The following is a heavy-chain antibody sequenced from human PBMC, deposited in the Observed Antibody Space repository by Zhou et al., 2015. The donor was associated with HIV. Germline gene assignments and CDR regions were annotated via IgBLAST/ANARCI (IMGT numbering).Heavy chain of an antibody. CDR3: ARGLMAGPAFPPF. CDR2: ITINESNT. Sequence: EVQLVESGGSRGTAWGGSLRLSCAASGFTFDDYNMHWVRQAPGQGLVWVSRITINESNTAYADSVKGRFTISRDNAKNTLYLQMNNLRAEDTAVYYCARGLMAGPAFPPFWGQGTLVTVSS. D-gene: IGHD3-16*01. CDR1: GFTFDDYN. J-gene: IGHJ4*02. V-gene: IGHV3-74*02.